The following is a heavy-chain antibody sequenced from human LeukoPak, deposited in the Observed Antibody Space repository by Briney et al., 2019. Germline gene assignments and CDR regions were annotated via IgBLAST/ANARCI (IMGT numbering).Heavy chain of an antibody. CDR3: ASRVGFEY. CDR1: GFTFSDFY. D-gene: IGHD1-26*01. V-gene: IGHV3-11*04. J-gene: IGHJ4*02. Sequence: GGSLRLSCSASGFTFSDFYMSWIRQAPGKGLEWVSYINGIGSTIHYADSVKGRFTISRDNAKNSLFLQMNSLRVEDTAVYYCASRVGFEYWGQGTQVTVSS. CDR2: INGIGSTI.